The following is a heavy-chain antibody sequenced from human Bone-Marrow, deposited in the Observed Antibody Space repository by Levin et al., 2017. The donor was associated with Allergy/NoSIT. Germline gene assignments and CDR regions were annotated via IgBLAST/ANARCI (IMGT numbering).Heavy chain of an antibody. V-gene: IGHV3-30-3*01. CDR3: ARGIWNRDYFVDV. D-gene: IGHD1-1*01. Sequence: GGSLRLSCAASRFTFSSYAMHWVRQAPGKGLGWVAFISDDGNNNYYADSVKGRFTISRDNSKNTLFLQMNSLRPEDTAVYYCARGIWNRDYFVDVWGKGTTDTVSS. CDR1: RFTFSSYA. J-gene: IGHJ6*03. CDR2: ISDDGNNN.